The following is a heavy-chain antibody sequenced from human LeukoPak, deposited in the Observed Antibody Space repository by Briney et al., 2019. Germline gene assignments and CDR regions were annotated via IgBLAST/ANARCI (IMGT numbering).Heavy chain of an antibody. D-gene: IGHD5-18*01. J-gene: IGHJ6*02. CDR1: GYTFTSYY. V-gene: IGHV1-46*01. CDR2: INPSGGST. Sequence: ASVKVSCKASGYTFTSYYMHWVRQAPGQGLEWMGIINPSGGSTSYAQKFQGRVTMTRDTSTSTVYMELSSLRSEDTAVYYCAGVVTPYYYGMDVWGQGTTVTVSS. CDR3: AGVVTPYYYGMDV.